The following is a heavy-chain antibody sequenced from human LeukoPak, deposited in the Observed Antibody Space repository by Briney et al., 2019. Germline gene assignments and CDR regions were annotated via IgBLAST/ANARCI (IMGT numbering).Heavy chain of an antibody. CDR3: AREIHLDY. CDR2: ISSNSSYI. Sequence: GGSLRLSCAASGFTFSIYSMNWVRQAPGKGLEWVSSISSNSSYIYYADSVKGRSTISRDNAKNSLYLQMNSLRAEDTAVYYCAREIHLDYWGQGTLVTVSS. CDR1: GFTFSIYS. V-gene: IGHV3-21*01. J-gene: IGHJ4*02.